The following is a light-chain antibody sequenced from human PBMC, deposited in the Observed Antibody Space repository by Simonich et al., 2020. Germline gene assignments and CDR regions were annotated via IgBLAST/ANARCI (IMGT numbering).Light chain of an antibody. Sequence: DIVMTQSPDSLAVSLGERATINCKSSQSVLYSSNNKNYLAWYQQKPGQRPKLLIYGASTRESGVPDRFSGSGSGTDFTLTISSLQAEDVAVYYCQQYYSTPYTFGQGTKLEIK. CDR3: QQYYSTPYT. CDR1: QSVLYSSNNKNY. CDR2: GAS. J-gene: IGKJ2*01. V-gene: IGKV4-1*01.